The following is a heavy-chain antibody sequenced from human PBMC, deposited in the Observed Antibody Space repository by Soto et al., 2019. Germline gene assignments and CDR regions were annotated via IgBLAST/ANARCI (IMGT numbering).Heavy chain of an antibody. CDR1: GFTFSAYW. J-gene: IGHJ2*01. CDR2: ISSDGTDT. V-gene: IGHV3-74*01. CDR3: ARDHAFATGDFDL. D-gene: IGHD7-27*01. Sequence: EVQLVESGGALVQPGGSLRLSCAASGFTFSAYWMHWVRQAPEKGLVWVSRISSDGTDTAYADSVKGRFTVSRDNAKNTLYLQMNTLRVEDTAVYYCARDHAFATGDFDLWGRGTLVTVSS.